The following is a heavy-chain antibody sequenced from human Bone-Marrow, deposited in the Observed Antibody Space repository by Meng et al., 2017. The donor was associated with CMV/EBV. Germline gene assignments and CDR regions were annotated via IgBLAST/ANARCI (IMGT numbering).Heavy chain of an antibody. CDR3: AREYYDSSGYYYLSRYYFDY. J-gene: IGHJ4*02. D-gene: IGHD3-22*01. Sequence: PGPGLGKPSGTLSPPWIFFGVSINSSSYYWGWIRQPPGKGLELIGSIYYSGSTYYNPSLKSRVTISVDTSKNQFSLKLSSVTAADTAVYYCAREYYDSSGYYYLSRYYFDYWGQGTLVTVSS. CDR1: GVSINSSSYY. CDR2: IYYSGST. V-gene: IGHV4-39*07.